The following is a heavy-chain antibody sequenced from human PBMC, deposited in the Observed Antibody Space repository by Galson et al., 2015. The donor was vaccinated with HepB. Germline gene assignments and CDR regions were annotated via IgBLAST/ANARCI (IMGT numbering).Heavy chain of an antibody. CDR3: ASTRSSWYPYFDY. J-gene: IGHJ4*02. CDR1: GFTFSSYS. Sequence: LRLSCAASGFTFSSYSMNWVRQAPGKGLEWVSSISSSSSYIYYADSVKGRFTISRDNSKNTLYIQMNSLRAEDTAVYYCASTRSSWYPYFDYWGQGTLVTVSS. V-gene: IGHV3-21*01. CDR2: ISSSSSYI. D-gene: IGHD6-13*01.